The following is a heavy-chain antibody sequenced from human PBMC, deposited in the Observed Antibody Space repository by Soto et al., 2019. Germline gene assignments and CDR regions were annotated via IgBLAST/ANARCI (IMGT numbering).Heavy chain of an antibody. CDR3: ARAGIAVATYYFDY. CDR2: TYYRSKWYN. V-gene: IGHV6-1*01. J-gene: IGHJ4*02. CDR1: VDSVASNSTA. Sequence: SQTLSLTCAISVDSVASNSTAWNCIRQSPSRGLEWPGRTYYRSKWYNDYAVSVKGRITINPDTSKNQFSLQLNSVTPEDTAVYYCARAGIAVATYYFDYWGQGTLVTVSS. D-gene: IGHD6-19*01.